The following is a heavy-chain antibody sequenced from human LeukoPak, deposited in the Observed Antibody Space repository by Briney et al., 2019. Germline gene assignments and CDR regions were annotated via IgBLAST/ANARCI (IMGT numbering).Heavy chain of an antibody. D-gene: IGHD2-2*01. Sequence: ASVKVSCKASGYTFTNFGITWMRQAPGQGLEWMGWINPYNGNTNYAQKVQGRVTMTTYSSTSTSYMDLRSLISDDTAVYYCARGGVFCSSPTCPSNGLDPWGQGTMVTVSS. CDR1: GYTFTNFG. CDR2: INPYNGNT. V-gene: IGHV1-18*01. CDR3: ARGGVFCSSPTCPSNGLDP. J-gene: IGHJ5*02.